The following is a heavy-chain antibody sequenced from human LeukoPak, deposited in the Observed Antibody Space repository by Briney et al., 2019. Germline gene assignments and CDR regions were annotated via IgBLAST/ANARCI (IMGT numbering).Heavy chain of an antibody. CDR1: GYTFTGYY. J-gene: IGHJ5*02. CDR3: ARGRYCSSTSCYFNWFDP. CDR2: INPNSGGT. Sequence: ASVTVSCKASGYTFTGYYMHWVRQAPGQGLEWMGWINPNSGGTNYAQKFQGRVTMTRDTSISTAYMELSRLRSDDTAVYYCARGRYCSSTSCYFNWFDPWGQGTLVTVSS. D-gene: IGHD2-2*01. V-gene: IGHV1-2*02.